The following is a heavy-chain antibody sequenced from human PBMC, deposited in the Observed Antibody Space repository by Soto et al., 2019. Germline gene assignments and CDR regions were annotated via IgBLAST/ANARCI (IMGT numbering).Heavy chain of an antibody. V-gene: IGHV3-23*01. CDR1: GFTFSSYS. CDR3: AKTGIVVVPASDCLDV. D-gene: IGHD2-2*01. CDR2: ISGSGGNT. Sequence: GGSLRLSCAASGFTFSSYSMNWVRQAPGKGLEWVSSISGSGGNTYYADSVKGRFTISRDNSKNTLYLQMNSLRAEDTAVYYCAKTGIVVVPASDCLDVWGQGTTVTVSS. J-gene: IGHJ6*02.